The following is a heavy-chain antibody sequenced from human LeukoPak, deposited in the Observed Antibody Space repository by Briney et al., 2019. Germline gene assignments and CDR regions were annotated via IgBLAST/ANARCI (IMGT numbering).Heavy chain of an antibody. Sequence: GESLKISCKGSGYSFTTYWSGWVRQMPGKGLEWMGIIYPGDSDTRYSPSFQGQVTISADKSINTAFLQWSSLKASDTAMYYCARARIAAPIDYWGQGTLVTVSS. D-gene: IGHD6-6*01. CDR2: IYPGDSDT. CDR1: GYSFTTYW. CDR3: ARARIAAPIDY. V-gene: IGHV5-51*01. J-gene: IGHJ4*02.